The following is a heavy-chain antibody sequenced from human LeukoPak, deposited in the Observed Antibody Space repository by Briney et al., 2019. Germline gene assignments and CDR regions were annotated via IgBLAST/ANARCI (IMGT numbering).Heavy chain of an antibody. Sequence: GGSLRLSCAASGFTFSSYEMNWVRQAPGKGLEWVSYISSSGSTIYYADSVKGRFTISRDNAKNSLYLQMNSLRAEDTAVYYCANNAVAASGDHWGQGTLVTVSS. CDR2: ISSSGSTI. CDR1: GFTFSSYE. V-gene: IGHV3-48*03. CDR3: ANNAVAASGDH. J-gene: IGHJ4*02. D-gene: IGHD2-15*01.